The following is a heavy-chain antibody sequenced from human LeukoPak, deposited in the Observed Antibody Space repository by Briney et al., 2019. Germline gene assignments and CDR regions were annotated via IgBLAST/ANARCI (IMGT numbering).Heavy chain of an antibody. CDR2: IRSKAYGWTT. CDR3: TRDKGGSYPNWFDP. J-gene: IGHJ5*02. D-gene: IGHD1-26*01. CDR1: GFTFGDYA. Sequence: GGSLRLSCTASGFTFGDYAMSWVRQAPGKGLEWVGFIRSKAYGWTTEYAASVKGRFTISRDDSKSIAYLQMNSLKTEDTAVYYCTRDKGGSYPNWFDPWGQGTLVTVSS. V-gene: IGHV3-49*04.